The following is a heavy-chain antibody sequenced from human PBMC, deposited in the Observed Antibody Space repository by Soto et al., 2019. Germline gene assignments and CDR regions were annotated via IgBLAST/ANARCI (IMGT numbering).Heavy chain of an antibody. Sequence: SETLSLTCTVSGGSLNTYYWSWIRQPPGKGLEWLGYISYSGSTSYNPSLKSRLTLSLITSRNQFSLNLRSVTAADTAIYYCARGTRATKYYYYFYGMDVWGQGTRSPSPQ. V-gene: IGHV4-59*01. D-gene: IGHD3-16*01. CDR1: GGSLNTYY. CDR2: ISYSGST. CDR3: ARGTRATKYYYYFYGMDV. J-gene: IGHJ6*01.